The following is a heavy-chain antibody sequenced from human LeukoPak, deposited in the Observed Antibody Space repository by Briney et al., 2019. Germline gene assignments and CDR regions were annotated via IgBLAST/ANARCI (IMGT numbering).Heavy chain of an antibody. CDR1: GGSINSYY. D-gene: IGHD4-23*01. CDR2: MYSSGST. V-gene: IGHV4-4*07. Sequence: SETLSLTCTVSGGSINSYYWSWIRQPAGKGLEWIGRMYSSGSTNYNPSLKSRVSMSVDTSKNPFSLKLTSVTAADTPVYYCARGGKATVVTMWGQGILVTVSS. CDR3: ARGGKATVVTM. J-gene: IGHJ4*02.